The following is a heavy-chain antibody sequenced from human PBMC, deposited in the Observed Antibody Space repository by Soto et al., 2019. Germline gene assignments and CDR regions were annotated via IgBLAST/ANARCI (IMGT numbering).Heavy chain of an antibody. CDR2: ISYSGNT. V-gene: IGHV4-59*01. CDR3: ARDLWVEPELYYYGMDV. J-gene: IGHJ6*02. Sequence: PSETLSLTCTFSGDSRSTYYWSWIRQPPGKGLEWIGYISYSGNTNYNPSLKGRVTMSIDTSKNQLSLKVTSVTPADTAVYYCARDLWVEPELYYYGMDVWGQGTTVTVSS. CDR1: GDSRSTYY. D-gene: IGHD1-1*01.